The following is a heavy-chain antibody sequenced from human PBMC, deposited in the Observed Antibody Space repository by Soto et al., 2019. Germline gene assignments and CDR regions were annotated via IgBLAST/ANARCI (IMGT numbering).Heavy chain of an antibody. Sequence: QITLKESGPTRVKPTQTLTLTCTFSGFSLTTSGVGVGWIRQPPGKALEWLALIYWDDDKRYSPSLNTMLTITQRTSENPVVLTMTNSGPADTPTYNGPQCLGRGYKAWSDRGGQRSLVTVSS. D-gene: IGHD3-22*01. J-gene: IGHJ5*02. CDR2: IYWDDDK. CDR1: GFSLTTSGVG. V-gene: IGHV2-5*02. CDR3: PQCLGRGYKAWSDR.